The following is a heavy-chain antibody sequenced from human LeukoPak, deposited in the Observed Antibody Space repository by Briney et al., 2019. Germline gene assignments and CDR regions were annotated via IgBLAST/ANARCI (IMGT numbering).Heavy chain of an antibody. Sequence: GGSLRLSCLASGYTFSSYSINWVRQAPGKGLEWVSSISVRRNYIYYADSVRGRFRISRDDARDSLFLEMNSLRAEDTAVYYCVRLRRNSDASGFYYYYDFWGQGTLVTVSS. D-gene: IGHD3-22*01. CDR3: VRLRRNSDASGFYYYYDF. CDR1: GYTFSSYS. V-gene: IGHV3-21*01. J-gene: IGHJ4*02. CDR2: ISVRRNYI.